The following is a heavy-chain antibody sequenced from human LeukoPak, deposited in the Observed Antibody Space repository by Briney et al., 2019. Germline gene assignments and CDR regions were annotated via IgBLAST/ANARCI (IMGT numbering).Heavy chain of an antibody. CDR2: INHSGST. CDR1: GGSISSYY. CDR3: ARGSREYYDFWSGYPPHNWFDP. Sequence: PSETLSLTCTVSGGSISSYYWSWIRQPPGKGLEWIGEINHSGSTNYNPSLKSRVTISVDTSKNQFSLKLSSVTAADTAVYYCARGSREYYDFWSGYPPHNWFDPWGQGTLVTVSS. D-gene: IGHD3-3*01. V-gene: IGHV4-34*01. J-gene: IGHJ5*02.